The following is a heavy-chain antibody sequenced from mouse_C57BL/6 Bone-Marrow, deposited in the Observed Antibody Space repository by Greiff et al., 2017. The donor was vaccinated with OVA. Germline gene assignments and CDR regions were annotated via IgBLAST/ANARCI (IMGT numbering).Heavy chain of an antibody. Sequence: QVQLQQSGPGLVQPSQSLSITCTVSGFSLTSYGVHWVRQSPGKGLEWLGVIWRGGSTDYNAAFMSRLSITKDNSKSQVFFKMNSLQADDTAIYYCAKGGYYSNRYYAMDYWGQGTSVTVSS. CDR3: AKGGYYSNRYYAMDY. V-gene: IGHV2-5*01. D-gene: IGHD2-5*01. CDR2: IWRGGST. J-gene: IGHJ4*01. CDR1: GFSLTSYG.